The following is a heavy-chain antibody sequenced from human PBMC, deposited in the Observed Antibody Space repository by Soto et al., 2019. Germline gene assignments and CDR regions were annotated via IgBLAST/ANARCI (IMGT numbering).Heavy chain of an antibody. V-gene: IGHV4-39*01. CDR3: ARQVGYCTNGVCYRGRRVDP. CDR2: IYYSGST. J-gene: IGHJ5*02. Sequence: SETLSLTCTVSGGSISSSSYYWGWIRQPPGKGLEWIGSIYYSGSTYYNPSLKSRVTISVDTSKNQFSLKLSSVTAADTAVYYCARQVGYCTNGVCYRGRRVDPWGQGTLVTVSS. CDR1: GGSISSSSYY. D-gene: IGHD2-8*01.